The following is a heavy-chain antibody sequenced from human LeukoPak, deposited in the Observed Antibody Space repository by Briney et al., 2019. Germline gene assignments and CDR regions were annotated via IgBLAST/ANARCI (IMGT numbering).Heavy chain of an antibody. CDR2: ISAYNGNT. Sequence: ASVKVSCKASGYTFTHYGITWVRQAPGQGLEWMGWISAYNGNTNYAQKLQGRVTMTADTSTSTAYMELRSLRSDDTAVYYCARISGTGYSGSWYSGHDYWGQGNLVTVSS. CDR1: GYTFTHYG. D-gene: IGHD6-13*01. J-gene: IGHJ4*02. CDR3: ARISGTGYSGSWYSGHDY. V-gene: IGHV1-18*01.